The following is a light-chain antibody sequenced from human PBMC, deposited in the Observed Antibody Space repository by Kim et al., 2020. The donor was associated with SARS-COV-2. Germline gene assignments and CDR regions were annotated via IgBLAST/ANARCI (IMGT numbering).Light chain of an antibody. CDR2: KDS. CDR1: ALPKQY. Sequence: PGQTARIICSGDALPKQYAYWYQQKPGQAPVLVIYKDSERPSGIPERFSGSSSGTTVTLTISGVQAEDEADYSCQSADSSGTYTVFGGGTKLTVL. V-gene: IGLV3-25*03. CDR3: QSADSSGTYTV. J-gene: IGLJ2*01.